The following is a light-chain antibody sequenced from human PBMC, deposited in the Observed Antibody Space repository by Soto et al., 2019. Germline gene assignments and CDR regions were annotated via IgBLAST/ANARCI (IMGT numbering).Light chain of an antibody. CDR1: SSDVGGYNY. CDR2: EVS. V-gene: IGLV2-8*01. Sequence: QSVLTQPPSASGTPGQRVSISCSGTSSDVGGYNYVSWYQQHPGKAPKLMIYEVSKRPSGVPDRFSGSKSGNTASLTVSGLQVEDEADYYCSSFEASNNLLFGGGTKVTVL. CDR3: SSFEASNNLL. J-gene: IGLJ2*01.